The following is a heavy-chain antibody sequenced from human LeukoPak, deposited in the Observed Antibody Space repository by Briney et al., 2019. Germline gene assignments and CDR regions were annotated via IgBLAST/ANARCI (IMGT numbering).Heavy chain of an antibody. Sequence: GSLRLSCAASGFTFSSYAMSWVRQAPGKGLEWVSAISGSSPATYYSGSVKGRFTISRDNSKNTLYLQMNSLRAEDTAIYYCAKERQSGDYFTSDYWGPGTLVTVSS. J-gene: IGHJ4*02. CDR2: ISGSSPAT. D-gene: IGHD4-17*01. CDR1: GFTFSSYA. CDR3: AKERQSGDYFTSDY. V-gene: IGHV3-23*01.